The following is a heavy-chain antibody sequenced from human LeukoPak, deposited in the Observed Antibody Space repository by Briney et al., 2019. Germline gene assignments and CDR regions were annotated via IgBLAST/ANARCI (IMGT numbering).Heavy chain of an antibody. D-gene: IGHD3-22*01. CDR2: IRYDGTNK. CDR1: GFTFRSCG. J-gene: IGHJ4*02. Sequence: KSGGSLRLSCAGSGFTFRSCGMHWVRQAPSKGLEWVAFIRYDGTNKYYADSVKGRFTISRDNSKNTLYLQMNSLRAEDTAVFYCAKDLWYFDNTGYRYSFHYWGQGTLVTVSS. CDR3: AKDLWYFDNTGYRYSFHY. V-gene: IGHV3-30*02.